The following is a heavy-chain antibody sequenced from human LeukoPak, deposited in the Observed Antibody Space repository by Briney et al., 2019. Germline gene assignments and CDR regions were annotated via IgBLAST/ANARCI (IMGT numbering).Heavy chain of an antibody. CDR1: GDSISSNTAS. V-gene: IGHV6-1*01. Sequence: SQTLSLTCVISGDSISSNTASWNWVRQSPSRGLEWLGRTYYMSRLYDDYADSVRSLITINPDTSKNEFSLHLTSVTPDDTAMYYCARTSGYSSLAFWGQGTPVTVSS. CDR3: ARTSGYSSLAF. CDR2: TYYMSRLYD. J-gene: IGHJ4*02. D-gene: IGHD6-19*01.